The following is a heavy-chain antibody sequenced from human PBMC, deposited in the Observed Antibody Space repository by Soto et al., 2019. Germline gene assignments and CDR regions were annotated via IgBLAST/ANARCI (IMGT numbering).Heavy chain of an antibody. V-gene: IGHV4-39*01. J-gene: IGHJ4*02. Sequence: SSETLSLTCSVSGGSITSTSYYWGWIRQPPGKGLEWIAAIYYSGNIYHNPSPKSRVTMSIDTSKNQFSLKMSSVTAADTAVYYCARLLHDNRGYYYFDYWGRGTLVTVSS. D-gene: IGHD3-22*01. CDR2: IYYSGNI. CDR1: GGSITSTSYY. CDR3: ARLLHDNRGYYYFDY.